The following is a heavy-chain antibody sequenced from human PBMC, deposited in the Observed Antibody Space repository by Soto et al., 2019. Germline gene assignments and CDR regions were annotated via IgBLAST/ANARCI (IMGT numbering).Heavy chain of an antibody. CDR2: IIPVLGVT. CDR3: ARRRYCGVDCYNQYYYGMDV. D-gene: IGHD2-21*02. Sequence: QVQLVQSGPEVKKPGSSVRISCRSGGDTFSSYTVSWVRQTPGQGLEWMGRIIPVLGVTNYSRKFKGRMTIPADISKTTAHVDLSSRKSEDTSRYYCARRRYCGVDCYNQYYYGMDVWGQGPSVIVSS. CDR1: GDTFSSYT. J-gene: IGHJ6*02. V-gene: IGHV1-69*02.